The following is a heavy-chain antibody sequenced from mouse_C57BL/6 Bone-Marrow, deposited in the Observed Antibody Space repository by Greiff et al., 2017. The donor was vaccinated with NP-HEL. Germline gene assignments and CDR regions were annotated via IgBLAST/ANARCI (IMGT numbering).Heavy chain of an antibody. D-gene: IGHD2-2*01. Sequence: VQLQQPGAELVRPGASVKLSCTASGFNFKDYYMHWVKQRPKQGLEWIGRIDPADGDTEYDPKFQGKATLTVDKSSSTAYLQLSSLTSEDTAVYYCATWDYGYYWYFDVWGTGTTVTVSS. CDR2: IDPADGDT. CDR1: GFNFKDYY. V-gene: IGHV14-1*01. J-gene: IGHJ1*03. CDR3: ATWDYGYYWYFDV.